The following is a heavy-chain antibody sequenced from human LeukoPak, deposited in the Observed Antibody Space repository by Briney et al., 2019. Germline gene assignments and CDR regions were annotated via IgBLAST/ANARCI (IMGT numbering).Heavy chain of an antibody. J-gene: IGHJ6*03. CDR1: GGSISSSSYY. CDR2: IYYSGST. Sequence: PSETLSLTCTVSGGSISSSSYYWGWIRQPPGKGLEWIGSIYYSGSTYYNPSLKSRVTISVDTSKNQFSLKLSSVTAEDTAVYYCARVPTPLPYYYYYMDVWGKGTTVTVSS. V-gene: IGHV4-39*07. CDR3: ARVPTPLPYYYYYMDV.